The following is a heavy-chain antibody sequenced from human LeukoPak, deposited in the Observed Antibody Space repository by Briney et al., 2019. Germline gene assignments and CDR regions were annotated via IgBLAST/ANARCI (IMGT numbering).Heavy chain of an antibody. Sequence: GGSLRLSCAASGFTFDDYAMHWVRQAQGTGLERVSLISGDGGSTYYADSVKGRFTISRDNSKNSLYLQMNSLRTEDTALYYCAKDEQQWLVKFQHWGQGTLVTVSS. J-gene: IGHJ1*01. CDR2: ISGDGGST. CDR3: AKDEQQWLVKFQH. D-gene: IGHD6-19*01. CDR1: GFTFDDYA. V-gene: IGHV3-43*02.